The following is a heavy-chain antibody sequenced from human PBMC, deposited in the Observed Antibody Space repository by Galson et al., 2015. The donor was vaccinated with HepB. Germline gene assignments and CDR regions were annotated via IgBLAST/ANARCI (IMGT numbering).Heavy chain of an antibody. CDR2: ISFDGARK. CDR1: KFTFINYA. CDR3: ARDRGGYDWRDFDY. D-gene: IGHD5-12*01. V-gene: IGHV3-30-3*01. J-gene: IGHJ4*02. Sequence: SLRLSCAASKFTFINYAMHWVRQAPGKGLEWVAVISFDGARKYYADSVKGRFTISRDNSKNTLYLQMNSLRAEDTAVYYCARDRGGYDWRDFDYWGQGTLVTVSS.